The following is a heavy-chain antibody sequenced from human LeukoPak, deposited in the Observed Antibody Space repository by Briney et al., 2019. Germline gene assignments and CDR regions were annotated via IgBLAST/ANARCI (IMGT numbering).Heavy chain of an antibody. CDR3: ATDRVAAAGTGMDV. V-gene: IGHV1-24*01. CDR1: GYTFTSYY. J-gene: IGHJ6*02. CDR2: FDPEDGET. Sequence: ASVKVSCKASGYTFTSYYMHWVRQAPGKGLEWMGGFDPEDGETIYAQKFQGRVTMTEDTSTDTAYMELSSLRSEDTAVYYCATDRVAAAGTGMDVWGQGTTVTVSS. D-gene: IGHD6-13*01.